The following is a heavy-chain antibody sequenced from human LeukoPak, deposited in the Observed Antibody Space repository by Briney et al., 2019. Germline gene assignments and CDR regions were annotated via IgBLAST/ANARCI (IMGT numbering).Heavy chain of an antibody. CDR2: IYYSGST. CDR3: ASSYYYVSGSYYLFDY. D-gene: IGHD3-10*01. CDR1: GGSISSSSYY. J-gene: IGHJ4*02. V-gene: IGHV4-39*01. Sequence: SETLSLTCTVSGGSISSSSYYWGWIRQPPGKGLEWIGSIYYSGSTYYNPSLKSRVTISVDTSKNQFSLTLSSVTAADTAVYYCASSYYYVSGSYYLFDYWGQGTLVTVSS.